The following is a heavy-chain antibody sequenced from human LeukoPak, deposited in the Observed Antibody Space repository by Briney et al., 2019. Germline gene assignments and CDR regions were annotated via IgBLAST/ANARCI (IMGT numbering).Heavy chain of an antibody. D-gene: IGHD1/OR15-1a*01. CDR2: IRHDGSET. V-gene: IGHV3-7*04. CDR1: GFPFSSYW. CDR3: ARGTYYFDY. Sequence: PGGSLRLSCAASGFPFSSYWMSWVRQAPGKGLEWVANIRHDGSETYYVDSLRGRFTISRDNAKNSLYLQMNSLRAEDTALYYCARGTYYFDYWGQGTLVTVSS. J-gene: IGHJ4*02.